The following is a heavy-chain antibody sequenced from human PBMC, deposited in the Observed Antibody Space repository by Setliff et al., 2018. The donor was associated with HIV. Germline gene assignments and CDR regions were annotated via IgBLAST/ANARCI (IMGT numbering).Heavy chain of an antibody. V-gene: IGHV4-39*02. Sequence: SETLSLTCIVSGGSISGSSYYWGWIRQSPGKGLEWIGNMYYSGSTYYNPSLKSRVTISVDTSKNHLSLKLTPVTAADTAVYYCASRVYYYDSNNFLREEGFDPWGQGTLVTVSS. CDR3: ASRVYYYDSNNFLREEGFDP. J-gene: IGHJ5*02. CDR2: MYYSGST. CDR1: GGSISGSSYY. D-gene: IGHD3-22*01.